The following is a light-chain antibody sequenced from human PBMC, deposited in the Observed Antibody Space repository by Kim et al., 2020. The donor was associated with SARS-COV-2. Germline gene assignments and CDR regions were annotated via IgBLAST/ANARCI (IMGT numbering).Light chain of an antibody. CDR3: QSYDSSNHWV. V-gene: IGLV6-57*04. Sequence: NFMLTQPHSVSESPGKTVTISCTRSSGSIASNYVQWYQQRPGSAPTTVIYADTQRPSGVPNRFSGSIDSSSNSASLTISVMRPEDEADYYCQSYDSSNHWVFGGGTRLTVL. J-gene: IGLJ3*02. CDR1: SGSIASNY. CDR2: ADT.